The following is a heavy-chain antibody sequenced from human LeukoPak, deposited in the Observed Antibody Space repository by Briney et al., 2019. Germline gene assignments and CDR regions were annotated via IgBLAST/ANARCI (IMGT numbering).Heavy chain of an antibody. CDR1: GFTFSSYS. Sequence: PGGSLRLSCAASGFTFSSYSMNWVRQAPGKGLEWVSYISSSSSTIYYADSVKGRFTISRDNAKNSLYLQMDSLRAEDTAVYYCAKISAGYIFMPDYWGQGTLVTVSS. J-gene: IGHJ4*02. CDR3: AKISAGYIFMPDY. V-gene: IGHV3-48*04. CDR2: ISSSSSTI. D-gene: IGHD2-2*01.